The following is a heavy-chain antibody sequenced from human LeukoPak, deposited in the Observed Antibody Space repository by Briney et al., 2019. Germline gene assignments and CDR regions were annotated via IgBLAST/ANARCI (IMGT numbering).Heavy chain of an antibody. J-gene: IGHJ4*02. CDR1: GGSFSGYY. V-gene: IGHV4-34*01. D-gene: IGHD2-2*01. CDR2: INHSGST. CDR3: ARHAEIVVVPAAQRGFDY. Sequence: SETLSLTCAVYGGSFSGYYWSWIRQPPGKGLEWIGEINHSGSTNYNPSLKSRVTISVDTSKNQFSLKLSSVTAADTAVYYCARHAEIVVVPAAQRGFDYWGQGTLVTVSS.